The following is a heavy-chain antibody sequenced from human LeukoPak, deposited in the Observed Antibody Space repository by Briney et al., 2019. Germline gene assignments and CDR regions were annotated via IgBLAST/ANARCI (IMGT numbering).Heavy chain of an antibody. Sequence: GASVKVSCKASGYTFTSYGISWVRQAPGQGLEWMGWISAYNGNTNYAQKLQGRVTMTTDTSTSTAYMELRSLRSDDTAVYYCARGRGYCSSTSCYHPSYYYYYMDVWGKGTTVTVSS. CDR1: GYTFTSYG. V-gene: IGHV1-18*01. CDR3: ARGRGYCSSTSCYHPSYYYYYMDV. D-gene: IGHD2-2*01. CDR2: ISAYNGNT. J-gene: IGHJ6*03.